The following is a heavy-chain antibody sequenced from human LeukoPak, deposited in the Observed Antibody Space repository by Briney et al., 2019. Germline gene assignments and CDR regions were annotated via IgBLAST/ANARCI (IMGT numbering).Heavy chain of an antibody. D-gene: IGHD5-12*01. J-gene: IGHJ4*02. CDR1: GGSISSYY. V-gene: IGHV4-4*07. CDR3: ARDGYSAHDGL. CDR2: IYISGST. Sequence: SETLSLTCTVSGGSISSYYWSWIRQPAGKGLEWIGRIYISGSTNYNPSLKSRVTMSVDTSKNQFSLKLSSVTAADTAVYYWARDGYSAHDGLWGQGTLVTVSS.